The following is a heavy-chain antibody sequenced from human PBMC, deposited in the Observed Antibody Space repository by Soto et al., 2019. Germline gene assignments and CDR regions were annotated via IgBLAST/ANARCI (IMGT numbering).Heavy chain of an antibody. CDR2: ITPYNGNT. CDR1: GYTFPQHY. CDR3: ARDLQGWFDP. Sequence: SVKVSCKASGYTFPQHYLHWVRQAPGQALEWMGWITPYNGNTNYAQKLQERVTMTRDTSTSTAYMELRSLRSDDTAVYYCARDLQGWFDPGAREPWSPSPQ. V-gene: IGHV1-45*02. J-gene: IGHJ5*02.